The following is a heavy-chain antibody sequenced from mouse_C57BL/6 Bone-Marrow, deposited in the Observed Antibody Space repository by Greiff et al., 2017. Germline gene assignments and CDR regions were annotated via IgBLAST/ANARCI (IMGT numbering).Heavy chain of an antibody. CDR1: GFSLTSYG. J-gene: IGHJ4*01. D-gene: IGHD4-1*01. V-gene: IGHV2-6*01. CDR3: ARIGTGTYAMDY. Sequence: VKLVDSGPGLVAPSQSLSITCTVSGFSLTSYGVDWVRQSPGKGLEWLGVIWGVGSTNYNSALKSRLSISKDNSKSQVFLKMNSLQTDDTAMYYCARIGTGTYAMDYWGQGTSVTVSS. CDR2: IWGVGST.